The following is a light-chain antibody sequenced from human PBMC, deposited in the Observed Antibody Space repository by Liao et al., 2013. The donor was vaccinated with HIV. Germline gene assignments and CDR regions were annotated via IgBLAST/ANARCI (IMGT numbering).Light chain of an antibody. CDR3: QSADTSGTSWV. J-gene: IGLJ3*02. Sequence: SYALTQPPSVSVAPGKTARITCGGSNIGSKTVHWYQQKPGQAPVLVIYKDTERPSGIPERFSGSSSGTTVTLTISGVQAEDEADYYCQSADTSGTSWVFGGGTKLTVL. CDR1: IGSKT. CDR2: KDT. V-gene: IGLV3-25*03.